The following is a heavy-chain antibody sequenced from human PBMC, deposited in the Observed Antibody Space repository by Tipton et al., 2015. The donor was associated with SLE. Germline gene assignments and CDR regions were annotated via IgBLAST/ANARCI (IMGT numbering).Heavy chain of an antibody. CDR3: ARASNYYDYNYFDP. Sequence: TLSLTCTVTGGSISSYYWSWIRQSPGKGLEWIGFIYYTGSTTYNPSLKSRVTISVDMSKKQVSLKLTSVTAADTAVYYCARASNYYDYNYFDPWGQGTLVTVSS. J-gene: IGHJ5*02. CDR1: GGSISSYY. CDR2: IYYTGST. V-gene: IGHV4-59*01. D-gene: IGHD3-22*01.